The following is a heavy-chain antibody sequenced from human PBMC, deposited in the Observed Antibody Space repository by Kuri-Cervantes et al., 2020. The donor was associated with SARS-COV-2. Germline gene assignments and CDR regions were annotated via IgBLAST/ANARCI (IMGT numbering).Heavy chain of an antibody. CDR1: GGSISSYY. V-gene: IGHV4-59*08. CDR3: ARQGMVRGVVRLYEGYMDV. CDR2: IYYSGST. D-gene: IGHD3-10*01. Sequence: SETLSLTCTVSGGSISSYYWSWIRQPPGKGLEWIGYIYYSGSTNYNPSLKSRGTISVDTSKNQFSLKLSSVAAADTAVYYCARQGMVRGVVRLYEGYMDVWGKGTTVTVSS. J-gene: IGHJ6*03.